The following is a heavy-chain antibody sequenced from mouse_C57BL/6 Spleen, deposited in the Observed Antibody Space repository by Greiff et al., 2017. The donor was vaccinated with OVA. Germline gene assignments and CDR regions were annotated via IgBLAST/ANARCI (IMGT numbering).Heavy chain of an antibody. V-gene: IGHV5-6*01. CDR2: ISSGGSYT. CDR1: GFTFSSYG. CDR3: ARPLYYYGSSYHAMDY. D-gene: IGHD1-1*01. J-gene: IGHJ4*01. Sequence: EVQLVESGGDLVKPGGSLKLSCAASGFTFSSYGMSWVRQTPDKRLEWVATISSGGSYTYYPDSVKGRFTISRDNAKNTLYLQMSSLKSEDTAMYYGARPLYYYGSSYHAMDYWGQGTSVTVSS.